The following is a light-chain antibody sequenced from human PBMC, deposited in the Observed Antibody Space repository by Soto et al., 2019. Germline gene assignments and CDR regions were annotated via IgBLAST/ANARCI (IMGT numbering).Light chain of an antibody. Sequence: DIVLTQSPGTLSLSPGERATLSCRASQTINDNFLSWYQQKPGQSPRLLISGASIRAPGIPDRFSGSGSETDFSLTISRLEPEDFAFYYCQQYGSSPQRTFGPGTKVDIK. CDR3: QQYGSSPQRT. V-gene: IGKV3-20*01. CDR1: QTINDNF. J-gene: IGKJ3*01. CDR2: GAS.